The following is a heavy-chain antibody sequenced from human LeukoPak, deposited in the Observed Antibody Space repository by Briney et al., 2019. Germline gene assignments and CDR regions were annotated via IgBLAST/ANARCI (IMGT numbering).Heavy chain of an antibody. V-gene: IGHV1-2*02. CDR3: ARGGQIVRFLEWLLYGDY. CDR1: GYTFTGYY. Sequence: ASVKVSCKASGYTFTGYYMHWVRQAPGQGLEWMGWINPNSGGTNYAQKFQGRVTMTRDTSISIAYMELSRLRSDDTAVYYCARGGQIVRFLEWLLYGDYWGQGTLVTVSS. D-gene: IGHD3-3*01. CDR2: INPNSGGT. J-gene: IGHJ4*02.